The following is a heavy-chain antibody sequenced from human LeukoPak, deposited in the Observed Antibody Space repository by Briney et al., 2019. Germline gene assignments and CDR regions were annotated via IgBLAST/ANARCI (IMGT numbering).Heavy chain of an antibody. V-gene: IGHV4-39*07. J-gene: IGHJ4*02. D-gene: IGHD6-19*01. CDR3: ARELSGRLDY. Sequence: PSETLSLTCTVSGGSISSSSYYWGWIRQPPGKGLEWIGSIYYSGSTYYNPSLKSRVTISVDTSKNQFSLKLSSVTAADTAVYYCARELSGRLDYWGQGTLVTVSS. CDR2: IYYSGST. CDR1: GGSISSSSYY.